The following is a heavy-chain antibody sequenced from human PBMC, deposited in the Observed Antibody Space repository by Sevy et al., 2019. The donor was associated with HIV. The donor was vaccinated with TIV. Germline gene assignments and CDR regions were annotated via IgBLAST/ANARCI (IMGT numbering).Heavy chain of an antibody. J-gene: IGHJ6*02. V-gene: IGHV4-61*01. CDR3: AINTAYYYDSSGYYYYYYGMDV. Sequence: SETLSLTCTVSGGSVSSGSYYWSWIRQPPGKGLEWIGYIYYSGSTNYNPSLKSRVTISVDTSKNQFSLKLSSVTSADTAVYYCAINTAYYYDSSGYYYYYYGMDVWGQGTRVTVSS. CDR2: IYYSGST. D-gene: IGHD3-22*01. CDR1: GGSVSSGSYY.